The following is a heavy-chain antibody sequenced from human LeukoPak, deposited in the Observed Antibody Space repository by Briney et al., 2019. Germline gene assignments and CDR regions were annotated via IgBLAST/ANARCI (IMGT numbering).Heavy chain of an antibody. CDR2: IIPIFGIA. V-gene: IGHV1-69*04. CDR3: ARGIAARPDWFDP. CDR1: GGTFSSYA. J-gene: IGHJ5*02. Sequence: SVKVSCKASGGTFSSYAISWVRQPPGQGLEWMGRIIPIFGIANYAQKFQGRVTITADKSTSTAYMELSSLRSEDTAVYYCARGIAARPDWFDPWGQGTLVTVSS. D-gene: IGHD6-6*01.